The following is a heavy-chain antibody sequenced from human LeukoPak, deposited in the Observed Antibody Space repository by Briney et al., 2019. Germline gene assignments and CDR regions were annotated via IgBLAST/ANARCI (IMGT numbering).Heavy chain of an antibody. V-gene: IGHV1-8*01. CDR3: ARDQVIAATGTWIDY. Sequence: ASVKVSCKASGYTFTSYDINWVRQATGQGLEWMGWMNPNSGNTGYAQKFQGRVTMTRNTSISTAYMELSSPRSEDTAVYYCARDQVIAATGTWIDYWGQGTRVTVSS. D-gene: IGHD6-13*01. J-gene: IGHJ4*02. CDR1: GYTFTSYD. CDR2: MNPNSGNT.